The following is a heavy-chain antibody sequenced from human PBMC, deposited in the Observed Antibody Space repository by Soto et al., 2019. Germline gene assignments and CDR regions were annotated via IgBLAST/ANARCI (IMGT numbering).Heavy chain of an antibody. D-gene: IGHD3-10*01. J-gene: IGHJ3*02. CDR2: ISAYNGNT. Sequence: GASVKVSCKASGYTFTSYGISWVRQAPGQGLEWMGWISAYNGNTNYAQKLQGRVTMTTDTSTSTAYMELRSLRSDDTAVYYCARDRYRWGVRGDINAFYIWGQGKMVTVSS. CDR1: GYTFTSYG. V-gene: IGHV1-18*01. CDR3: ARDRYRWGVRGDINAFYI.